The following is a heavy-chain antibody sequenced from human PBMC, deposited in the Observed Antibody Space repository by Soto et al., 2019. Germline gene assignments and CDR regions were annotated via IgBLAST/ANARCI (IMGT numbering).Heavy chain of an antibody. CDR1: GGSFSGYY. Sequence: QVQLQQWGAGLLKPSETLSLTCAVYGGSFSGYYLSWIRQPTGKGLEWIGEINHSGSTNYNPSLKSRVTISLDTSKNQFSLKLRSVTAADTAVYYCARGRKRGFQYSSFGEGLLFDYWGQGTLVTVSS. J-gene: IGHJ4*02. CDR3: ARGRKRGFQYSSFGEGLLFDY. CDR2: INHSGST. V-gene: IGHV4-34*01. D-gene: IGHD6-6*01.